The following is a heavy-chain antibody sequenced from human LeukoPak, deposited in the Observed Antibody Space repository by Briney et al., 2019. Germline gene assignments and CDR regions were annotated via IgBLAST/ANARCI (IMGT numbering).Heavy chain of an antibody. CDR1: GYTFNNYD. V-gene: IGHV1-8*01. D-gene: IGHD5-24*01. J-gene: IGHJ6*02. CDR2: MNPNSGNT. Sequence: GPSVKVSCKASGYTFNNYDINWVRQAPGQGLEWMGWMNPNSGNTGYAQKFQGRFTLTRETFISTAYMELSSLRSDDTAVYYCVRAMAPLDTFNYQYAMDVWGQGTMVTVSS. CDR3: VRAMAPLDTFNYQYAMDV.